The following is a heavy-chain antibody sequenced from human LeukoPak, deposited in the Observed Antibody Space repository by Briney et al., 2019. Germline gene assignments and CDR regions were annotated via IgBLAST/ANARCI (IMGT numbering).Heavy chain of an antibody. CDR3: ARSYGSGSYSEY. Sequence: KSGESLKISCQGSGYSFSTHWIGWARQMPGKGLEWMGIIYPGDSDTRYSPSFQGQVTISADKSISTAYLQWSSLKASDTAMYYCARSYGSGSYSEYWGQGTLVTVSS. CDR2: IYPGDSDT. J-gene: IGHJ4*02. V-gene: IGHV5-51*01. D-gene: IGHD3-10*01. CDR1: GYSFSTHW.